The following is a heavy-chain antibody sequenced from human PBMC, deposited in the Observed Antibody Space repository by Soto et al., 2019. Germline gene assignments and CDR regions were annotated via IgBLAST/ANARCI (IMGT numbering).Heavy chain of an antibody. CDR1: GGSISSGDW. CDR2: IYYSGST. V-gene: IGHV4-4*02. D-gene: IGHD3-22*01. CDR3: ARRYYDSSGYYPWAFDI. Sequence: SETLSLTCAVSGGSISSGDWWSWVRQPPGKGLEWIAEIYYSGSTNYNPSLKSRVTISVDKSKNQFSLKLSSVTAADSAVYYCARRYYDSSGYYPWAFDIWGQGTTVTVSS. J-gene: IGHJ3*02.